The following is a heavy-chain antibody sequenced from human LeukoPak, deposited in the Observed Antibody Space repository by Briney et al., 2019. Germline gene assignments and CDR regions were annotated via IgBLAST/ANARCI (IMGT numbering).Heavy chain of an antibody. D-gene: IGHD6-13*01. CDR3: ARDTGAAAATDP. V-gene: IGHV1-2*02. Sequence: ASVKVSCKASGHAFTAYYMHWFRQAPGKGLEWMGWINPNSGGINYAQKFQGRVTMTRDTSISTAYMELSRLRSDDTAVYYCARDTGAAAATDPWGQGTLVTVSS. CDR2: INPNSGGI. CDR1: GHAFTAYY. J-gene: IGHJ5*02.